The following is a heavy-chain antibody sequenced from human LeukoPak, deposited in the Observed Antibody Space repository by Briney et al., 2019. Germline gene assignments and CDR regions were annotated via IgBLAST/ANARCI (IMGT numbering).Heavy chain of an antibody. J-gene: IGHJ5*02. D-gene: IGHD3-10*01. CDR2: IYYSGST. V-gene: IGHV4-39*07. CDR3: ARDYPLTMVRGVTVLLHNWFDP. CDR1: GGSISSSSYY. Sequence: KTSETLSLTCTVSGGSISSSSYYWGWIRQPPGKGLEWIGSIYYSGSTYYNPSLKSRVTISVDTSKNQFSLKLSSVTAADTAVYYCARDYPLTMVRGVTVLLHNWFDPWGQGTLVTVSS.